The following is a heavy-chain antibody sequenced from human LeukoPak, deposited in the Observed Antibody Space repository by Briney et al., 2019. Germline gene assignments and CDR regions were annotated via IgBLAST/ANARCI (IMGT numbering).Heavy chain of an antibody. J-gene: IGHJ6*02. CDR3: ARSQGSGAYLDMAGYYYYGMDV. CDR2: ISAYNGNT. D-gene: IGHD2-15*01. CDR1: GYTFTSYG. V-gene: IGHV1-18*01. Sequence: GASVKVSCKASGYTFTSYGISWVRQAPGQGLEWMGWISAYNGNTNYAQKLQGRVTMTTDTSTSTAYMELRSLRSDDTAVYYCARSQGSGAYLDMAGYYYYGMDVWGQGTTVTVSS.